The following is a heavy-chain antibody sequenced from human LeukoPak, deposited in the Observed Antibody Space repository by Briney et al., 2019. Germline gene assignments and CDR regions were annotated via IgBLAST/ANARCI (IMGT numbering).Heavy chain of an antibody. V-gene: IGHV3-74*01. J-gene: IGHJ3*01. D-gene: IGHD6-13*01. CDR3: AREEHRLAEAGTSAFDL. Sequence: GGSLRLSCVASGFTFSENWMHWVRQAPGKGLAWVSHINRDGGLTNYADSVKGRFTISRDNARNTVYLQMSSLRVEDTAIYFCAREEHRLAEAGTSAFDLGGQGTLVTVSP. CDR2: INRDGGLT. CDR1: GFTFSENW.